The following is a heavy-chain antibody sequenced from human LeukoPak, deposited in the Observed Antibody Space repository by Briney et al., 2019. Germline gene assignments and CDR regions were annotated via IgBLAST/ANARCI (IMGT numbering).Heavy chain of an antibody. Sequence: GGSLRLSCAASGFTSSSYAMSWVRQAPGKGLEWVSAISGSGGSTYYADSVKGRFTISRDNSKNTLYLQMNSLRAEDTAVYYCAKKTDFWSGYFASWGQGTLVTVSS. D-gene: IGHD3-3*01. CDR1: GFTSSSYA. CDR2: ISGSGGST. CDR3: AKKTDFWSGYFAS. V-gene: IGHV3-23*01. J-gene: IGHJ5*02.